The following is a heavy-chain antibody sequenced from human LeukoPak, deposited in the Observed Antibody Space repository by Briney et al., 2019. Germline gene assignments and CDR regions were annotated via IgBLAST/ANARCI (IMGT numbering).Heavy chain of an antibody. CDR1: GFTFSDYV. CDR2: ITASGDST. V-gene: IGHV3-23*01. J-gene: IGHJ4*02. Sequence: GGSLRLSCAASGFTFSDYVMIWVRQAPGKGLEWVSGITASGDSTYYADSVKGRFTMSRDNSKNTVYLQMNSLRVDDTAVYHCARRDIVVIVSASDYWGQGTLVTVSS. CDR3: ARRDIVVIVSASDY. D-gene: IGHD2-15*01.